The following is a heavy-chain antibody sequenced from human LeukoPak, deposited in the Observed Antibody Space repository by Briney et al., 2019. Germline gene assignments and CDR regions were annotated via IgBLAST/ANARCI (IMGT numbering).Heavy chain of an antibody. D-gene: IGHD3-3*01. CDR2: INAGNGNT. V-gene: IGHV1-3*01. CDR3: ARFSFFLEWLLPDY. J-gene: IGHJ4*02. Sequence: GASVKVSCKASGYTFTSYAMHWVRQAPGQRLEWMGWINAGNGNTKYSQKFQGRVTITRDTSASTAYMELNSLRSEDTAVYYCARFSFFLEWLLPDYWGQGTLVTVSS. CDR1: GYTFTSYA.